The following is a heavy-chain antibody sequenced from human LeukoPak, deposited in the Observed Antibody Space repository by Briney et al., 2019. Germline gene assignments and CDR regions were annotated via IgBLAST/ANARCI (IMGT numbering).Heavy chain of an antibody. Sequence: ASVKVSCKASGGTFSSYAISWVRQAPGQGLEWMGGIIPIFGTANYAQKFQGRVTITADESTSTAYMELSSLRSEDTAVYYCARRGYSSTNCYYYGMDVWGQGTTVTVSS. CDR1: GGTFSSYA. CDR2: IIPIFGTA. J-gene: IGHJ6*02. D-gene: IGHD6-13*01. V-gene: IGHV1-69*13. CDR3: ARRGYSSTNCYYYGMDV.